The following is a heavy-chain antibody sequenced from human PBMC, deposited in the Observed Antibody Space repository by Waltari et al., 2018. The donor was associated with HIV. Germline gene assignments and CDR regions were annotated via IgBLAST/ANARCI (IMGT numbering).Heavy chain of an antibody. V-gene: IGHV3-7*01. J-gene: IGHJ5*02. CDR2: IKQDGSDK. Sequence: EVRLVESGGGLVQPGGSLRLTGAASGFVFSSYWMNWVGPGPGKGLEWVASIKQDGSDKYYVDSVKGRFTISRDNAKNSLYLQMNNLRAEDTALYYCVGTVTTLYRWFDPWGQGTLVTVSS. CDR3: VGTVTTLYRWFDP. CDR1: GFVFSSYW. D-gene: IGHD4-17*01.